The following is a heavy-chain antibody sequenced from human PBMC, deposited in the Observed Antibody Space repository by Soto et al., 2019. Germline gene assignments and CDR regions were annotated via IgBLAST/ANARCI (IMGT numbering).Heavy chain of an antibody. J-gene: IGHJ2*01. CDR1: GDSISSYY. CDR2: IYYSGSP. CDR3: ASPFGKNWYFDL. V-gene: IGHV4-59*08. D-gene: IGHD3-10*01. Sequence: QVQLQASGPGLVKPSETLSLTCTVSGDSISSYYWSWIRQPPGKGLEWIGYIYYSGSPNYNPSLKSRSTISVDTAKDQCPLKLSSVTAADPAVDYCASPFGKNWYFDLWGRGTLVTVSS.